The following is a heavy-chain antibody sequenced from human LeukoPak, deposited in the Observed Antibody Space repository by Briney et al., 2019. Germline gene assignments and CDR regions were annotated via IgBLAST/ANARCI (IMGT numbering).Heavy chain of an antibody. CDR3: AKDFVEYCSSTSCSPFDY. V-gene: IGHV3-30*18. J-gene: IGHJ4*02. CDR1: GFTFSSYG. D-gene: IGHD2-2*01. Sequence: GGSLRLSCAASGFTFSSYGMHWVRQAPGKGLEWVAAISYDGSNKYYADSVKGRFTISRDNSKNTLYLQMNSLRAEDTAVYYCAKDFVEYCSSTSCSPFDYWGQGTLVTVSS. CDR2: ISYDGSNK.